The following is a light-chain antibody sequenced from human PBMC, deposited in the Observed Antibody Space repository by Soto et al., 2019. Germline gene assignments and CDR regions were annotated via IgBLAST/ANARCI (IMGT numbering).Light chain of an antibody. J-gene: IGKJ4*01. V-gene: IGKV3-20*01. CDR1: QSVSSSY. CDR2: GAS. Sequence: EIVLTQSPGTLSLSPGERATLSCRASQSVSSSYLAWYQQKPGQAPRLLIYGASSRATGIPDRFSGSGSGTDFTLTISRLEPEHFAVYYCQQYCSSPPLTFGGGTKVEIK. CDR3: QQYCSSPPLT.